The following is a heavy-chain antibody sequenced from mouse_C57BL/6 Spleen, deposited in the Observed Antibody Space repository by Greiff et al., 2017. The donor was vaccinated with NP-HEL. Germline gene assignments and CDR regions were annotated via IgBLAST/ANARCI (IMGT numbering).Heavy chain of an antibody. CDR1: GYAFTNYL. V-gene: IGHV1-54*01. Sequence: QVQLQQSGAELVRPGTSVKVSCKASGYAFTNYLIEWVKQRPGQGLEWIGVINPGSGGTNYNEKFKGKATLTADKSSSTAYMQLSSLTSEDSAVYFCARPHYDYDVPFAYWGQGTLVTVSA. D-gene: IGHD2-4*01. CDR2: INPGSGGT. CDR3: ARPHYDYDVPFAY. J-gene: IGHJ3*01.